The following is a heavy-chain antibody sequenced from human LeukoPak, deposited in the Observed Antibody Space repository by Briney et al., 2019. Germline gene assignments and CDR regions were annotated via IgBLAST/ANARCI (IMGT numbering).Heavy chain of an antibody. V-gene: IGHV3-30*02. Sequence: PEGSLRLSCAAFRFNFSNSDMHWVRQAPGKGLEWVAFIRYDGRIEYYANSVKGRFTISRGNSMNMMWLQMNSLGAEDTALYYCAKQYNSGRSIDQWGPGILVTVSS. D-gene: IGHD6-19*01. CDR1: RFNFSNSD. CDR2: IRYDGRIE. J-gene: IGHJ4*02. CDR3: AKQYNSGRSIDQ.